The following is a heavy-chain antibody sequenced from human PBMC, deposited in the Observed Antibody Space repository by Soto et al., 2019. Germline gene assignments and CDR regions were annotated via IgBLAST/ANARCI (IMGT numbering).Heavy chain of an antibody. CDR1: GFTFTRYS. J-gene: IGHJ4*02. CDR3: ARESEDLTSNFDY. V-gene: IGHV3-21*06. Sequence: PAGSLPLSCAASGFTFTRYSMNWVRQAPGKGLEWVSSISSTTNYIYYGDSMKGRFTISRDNAKNSLYLEMNSLRAEDTAVYYCARESEDLTSNFDYWGQGTLVTVSS. CDR2: ISSTTNYI.